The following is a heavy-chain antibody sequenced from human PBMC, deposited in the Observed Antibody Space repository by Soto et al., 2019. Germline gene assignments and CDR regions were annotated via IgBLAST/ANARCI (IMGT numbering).Heavy chain of an antibody. D-gene: IGHD6-19*01. J-gene: IGHJ4*02. V-gene: IGHV3-23*01. Sequence: EVQLLESGGGLVQPGGSLRLSCAASGFTFSSYAMNWVRQAPGKGLEWFSGISVGGGNTYYAYCVEGRFNISRDNSQNTLYFQMNSLRAEDTAVYFCAKRVGGSSGPSDYWGQGTLVTVSS. CDR1: GFTFSSYA. CDR2: ISVGGGNT. CDR3: AKRVGGSSGPSDY.